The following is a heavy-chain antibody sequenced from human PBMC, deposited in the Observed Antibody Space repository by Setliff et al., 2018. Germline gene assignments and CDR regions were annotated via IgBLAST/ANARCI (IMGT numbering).Heavy chain of an antibody. J-gene: IGHJ4*02. D-gene: IGHD2-2*01. CDR1: GYSFIDYY. CDR3: SRGRRGSTWTSDS. V-gene: IGHV1-2*02. CDR2: INPHNEGT. Sequence: GASVKVSCKSSGYSFIDYYIHWVRQAPGQGLEWMGWINPHNEGTTFAQKFQDRVTATTDTSITTAYLKLSGLTSDDTAVYYCSRGRRGSTWTSDSWGQGTLVTAPQ.